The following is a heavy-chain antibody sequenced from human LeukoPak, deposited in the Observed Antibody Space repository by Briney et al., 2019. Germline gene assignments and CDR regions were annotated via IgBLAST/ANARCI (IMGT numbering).Heavy chain of an antibody. Sequence: GGSLTLSCTGSGFTLSDYYINWVRQAPGKGLEWVSQIGNTGSTKYYADSVQGRFTISRDNVKNSVSLQMKSLSAEDTAVYYCAREDYGGTNFDYWGQGALVAVSS. CDR2: IGNTGSTK. CDR1: GFTLSDYY. J-gene: IGHJ4*02. V-gene: IGHV3-11*01. CDR3: AREDYGGTNFDY. D-gene: IGHD4-23*01.